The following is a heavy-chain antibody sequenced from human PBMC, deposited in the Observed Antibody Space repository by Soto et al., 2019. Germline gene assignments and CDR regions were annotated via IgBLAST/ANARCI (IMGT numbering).Heavy chain of an antibody. D-gene: IGHD1-26*01. V-gene: IGHV1-18*01. CDR3: ARENSGSYHRHFAY. Sequence: GASVKVSCKASGYTLPNFGLSWVRQAPGQGLEWMGCISAYTANTNYAQKLQDRVTMTTDTSTSTAFLELRSLRSDDTAVYYCARENSGSYHRHFAYWGQGTLVTVSS. CDR2: ISAYTANT. CDR1: GYTLPNFG. J-gene: IGHJ4*01.